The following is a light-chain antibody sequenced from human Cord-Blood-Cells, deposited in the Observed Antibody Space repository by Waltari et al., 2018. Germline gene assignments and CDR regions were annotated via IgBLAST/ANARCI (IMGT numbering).Light chain of an antibody. CDR3: LRDYKYPRT. V-gene: IGKV1-6*01. J-gene: IGKJ1*01. CDR1: QGIRND. CDR2: AAS. Sequence: AIQMTQSPSSLSASVGDRVTITCRASQGIRNDLGWYQQKPGKAPKLLIYAASSLQSGVPSRFSGSGSGTDFTLTISSLQPEYFAADYCLRDYKYPRTFGQGTKVEIK.